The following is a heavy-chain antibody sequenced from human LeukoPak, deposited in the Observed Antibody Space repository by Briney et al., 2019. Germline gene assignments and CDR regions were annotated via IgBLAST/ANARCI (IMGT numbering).Heavy chain of an antibody. V-gene: IGHV3-21*01. CDR1: GFTFSSYS. CDR2: ISSSSSYI. Sequence: PGGSLRLSCAASGFTFSSYSMYWVRQAPGKGLEWVSSISSSSSYIYYADSVKGRFTISRDNAKNSLYLQMNSLRAEDTAVYYCARVVPAAGTDYWGQGTLVTVSS. CDR3: ARVVPAAGTDY. D-gene: IGHD6-13*01. J-gene: IGHJ4*02.